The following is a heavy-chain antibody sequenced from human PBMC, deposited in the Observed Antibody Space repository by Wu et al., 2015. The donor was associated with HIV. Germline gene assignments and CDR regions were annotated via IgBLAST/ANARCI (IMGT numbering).Heavy chain of an antibody. Sequence: LVQSGAEMKKPGTSVKVSCQASGFSFGSYSFSWVRQGPGQRLEWMGWISGHYGNTVYGKSFQDRITLTKDIGNYLVYMELRNLTSDDTAFYYCTRDSGDYISGWYDDYYYYYGMDVWGQGTTVTVSS. D-gene: IGHD6-19*01. CDR2: ISGHYGNT. V-gene: IGHV1-18*01. CDR1: GFSFGSYS. J-gene: IGHJ6*02. CDR3: TRDSGDYISGWYDDYYYYYGMDV.